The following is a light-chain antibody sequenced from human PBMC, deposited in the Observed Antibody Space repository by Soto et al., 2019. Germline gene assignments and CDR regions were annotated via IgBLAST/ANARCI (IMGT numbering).Light chain of an antibody. J-gene: IGKJ5*01. Sequence: IVLTHSPGTLSLYTGERATLSCRTSQSVRSSHLAWYQQKPGQAPRLLIYGASSRATGIPDRFSGSGSGTDFTLTISRLEPEDFAVYYCQQYGSSPPITFGQRRRLEIK. CDR1: QSVRSSH. CDR2: GAS. CDR3: QQYGSSPPIT. V-gene: IGKV3-20*01.